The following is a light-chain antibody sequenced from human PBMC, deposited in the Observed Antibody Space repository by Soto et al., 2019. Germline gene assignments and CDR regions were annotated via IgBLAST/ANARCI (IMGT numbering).Light chain of an antibody. V-gene: IGKV1-27*01. J-gene: IGKJ4*01. CDR1: QGIGNY. CDR2: AAS. CDR3: QKYDHAPLT. Sequence: DIQMTQSPSSMSASVGDRVTITCRASQGIGNYLAWYQQRPGKVPKPLIYAASTLQSGVPSRFSGSGSGPDFTLTISSLQPEDVATYYCQKYDHAPLTFGGGTKGEI.